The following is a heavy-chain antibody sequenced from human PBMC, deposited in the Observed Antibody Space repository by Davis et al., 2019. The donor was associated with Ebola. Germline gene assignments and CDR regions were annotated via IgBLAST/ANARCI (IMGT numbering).Heavy chain of an antibody. Sequence: MPSETLSLTCTVSACPTSAFFWSWIRHSPAEGLEWIGYIHVSGRTSYNPSFTSRVTISLDMSKNQFSLKGGSVTAADTAVYYCVRHVRGYDWGQGIPVTVSS. J-gene: IGHJ4*02. D-gene: IGHD5-12*01. CDR2: IHVSGRT. CDR1: ACPTSAFF. CDR3: VRHVRGYD. V-gene: IGHV4-59*08.